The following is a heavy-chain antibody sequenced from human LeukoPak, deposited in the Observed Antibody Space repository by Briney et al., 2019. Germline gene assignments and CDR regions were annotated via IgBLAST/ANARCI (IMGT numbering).Heavy chain of an antibody. CDR3: ARALIYNSGTPFDS. CDR2: INPKSGVT. V-gene: IGHV1-2*02. D-gene: IGHD1-1*01. J-gene: IGHJ4*02. CDR1: GYTFTGYS. Sequence: ASVNVSCKASGYTFTGYSMHWVRQAPGQGPEWMGLINPKSGVTRYGQKFQGRVTMTRDTSINTVHMELTSLRSDDSAVYYCARALIYNSGTPFDSWGQGTLVTVSS.